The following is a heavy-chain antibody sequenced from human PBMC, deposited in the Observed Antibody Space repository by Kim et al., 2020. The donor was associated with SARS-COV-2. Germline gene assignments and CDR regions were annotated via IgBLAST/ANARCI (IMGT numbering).Heavy chain of an antibody. D-gene: IGHD6-13*01. J-gene: IGHJ5*02. CDR1: GYTFTSYD. CDR2: MNPNSGNT. CDR3: ARGLFSVVGSWIFDP. Sequence: ASVKVSCKASGYTFTSYDINWVRQATGQGLEWMGWMNPNSGNTGYAQKFQGRVTMTRNTSISTAYMELCSLRSEDTAVYYCARGLFSVVGSWIFDPWGQGTLVTVSS. V-gene: IGHV1-8*01.